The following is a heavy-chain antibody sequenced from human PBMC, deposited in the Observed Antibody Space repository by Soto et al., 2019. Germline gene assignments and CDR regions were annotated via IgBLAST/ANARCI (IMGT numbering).Heavy chain of an antibody. V-gene: IGHV1-8*01. J-gene: IGHJ6*02. D-gene: IGHD6-13*01. CDR2: MNTNSDDT. Sequence: QVQLVQSGAEVKKPGASVQVSCKTSGYTFTSYDINWVRQAPGQGLEWVGWMNTNSDDTRSAQKFRGRLILSRDKCMRAVYMKLSNLRPDDSAVYYCAREWSAAGHFYGMDVWGQGTTVAVSS. CDR3: AREWSAAGHFYGMDV. CDR1: GYTFTSYD.